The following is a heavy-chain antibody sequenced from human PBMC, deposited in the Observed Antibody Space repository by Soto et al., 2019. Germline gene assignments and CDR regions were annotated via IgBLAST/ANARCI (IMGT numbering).Heavy chain of an antibody. V-gene: IGHV4-39*01. J-gene: IGHJ4*02. D-gene: IGHD6-25*01. CDR3: AYGSSSAWIDY. CDR2: AYFSGGNT. CDR1: GDSMRGYHFY. Sequence: TLSLTCSVSGDSMRGYHFYWGWIRQAPGKGLEWIGSAYFSGGNTYYNPSLKSRVSISVDTSKNEFSLRLTSLTAADTAVYFCAYGSSSAWIDYWGQGTLVTVS.